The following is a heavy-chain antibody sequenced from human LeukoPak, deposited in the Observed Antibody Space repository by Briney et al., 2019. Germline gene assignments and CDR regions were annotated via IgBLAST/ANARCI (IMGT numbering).Heavy chain of an antibody. CDR2: IKSKTDGGTT. CDR1: GFTFSNAW. Sequence: GGSLRLSCAASGFTFSNAWMSWVRQAPGKGLEWVGRIKSKTDGGTTDYAAPVKGRFTISRDDSKNTLYLQMNSLKTEDTAVYYCTTQIVVVITDDYWGQGTLVTVSS. J-gene: IGHJ4*02. D-gene: IGHD3-22*01. V-gene: IGHV3-15*01. CDR3: TTQIVVVITDDY.